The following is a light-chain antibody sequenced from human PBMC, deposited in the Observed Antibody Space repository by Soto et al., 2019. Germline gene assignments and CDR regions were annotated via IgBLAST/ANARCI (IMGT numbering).Light chain of an antibody. CDR1: QDISNY. CDR3: QQYDNLRALT. V-gene: IGKV1-33*01. J-gene: IGKJ4*01. CDR2: DAS. Sequence: DIQMTQSPSSLSASVGDRVTITCQASQDISNYLNWYQQKPGKAPKLLIYDASNLETGVLSRFSGSGSVTNFTFTISSLQPEDIAIYYCQQYDNLRALTFGGGTKVEIK.